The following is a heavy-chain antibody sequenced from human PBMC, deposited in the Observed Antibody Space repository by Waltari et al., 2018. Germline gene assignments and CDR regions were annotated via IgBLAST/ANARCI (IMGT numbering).Heavy chain of an antibody. D-gene: IGHD2-2*01. CDR1: GFTSSSNW. CDR3: ARGEYQLLSSYFDY. Sequence: EVQLVESWGGLVQPGGYLSIYCAAYGFTSSSNWMSGVRQAPGKGLEWVANIKQDGSEKYYVDSVKGRFTISRDNAKNSLYLQMNSLRAEDTAVYYCARGEYQLLSSYFDYWGQGTLVTVSS. V-gene: IGHV3-7*01. J-gene: IGHJ4*02. CDR2: IKQDGSEK.